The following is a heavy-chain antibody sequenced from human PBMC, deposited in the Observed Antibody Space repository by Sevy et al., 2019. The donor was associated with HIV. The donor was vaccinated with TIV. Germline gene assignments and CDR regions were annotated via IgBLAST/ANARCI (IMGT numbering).Heavy chain of an antibody. J-gene: IGHJ6*02. CDR2: IYTSGST. D-gene: IGHD3-3*01. V-gene: IGHV4-38-2*02. CDR3: ARDFRFLEWPRSFYYYYGMDV. CDR1: GYSISSGYY. Sequence: SETLSLTCAVSGYSISSGYYWGWIRQPPGKGLEWIGSIYTSGSTNYNPSLKSRVTMSVDTSKNQFSLKLSSVTAADTAVYYCARDFRFLEWPRSFYYYYGMDVWGQGTTVTVSS.